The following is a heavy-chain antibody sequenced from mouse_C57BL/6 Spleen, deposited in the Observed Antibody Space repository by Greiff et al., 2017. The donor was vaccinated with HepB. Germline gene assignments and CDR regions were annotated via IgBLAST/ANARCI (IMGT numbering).Heavy chain of an antibody. Sequence: QVQLQQPGAELVKPGASVKLSCKASGYTFTSYWMQWVKQRPGQGLEWIGAIDPSDSYTNYNQKFKGKATLTVDTSSGTAYMQLSSLTSEDSAVYYCARRGYYDYVGWYFDVWGTGTTVTVSS. CDR1: GYTFTSYW. V-gene: IGHV1-50*01. CDR3: ARRGYYDYVGWYFDV. J-gene: IGHJ1*03. CDR2: IDPSDSYT. D-gene: IGHD2-4*01.